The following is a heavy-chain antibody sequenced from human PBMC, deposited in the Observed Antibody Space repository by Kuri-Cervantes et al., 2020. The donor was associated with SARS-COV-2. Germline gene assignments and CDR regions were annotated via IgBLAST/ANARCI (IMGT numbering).Heavy chain of an antibody. CDR2: MNPNSGNA. D-gene: IGHD2-8*01. CDR1: GYTFTSYD. CDR3: ARDRYCTNGVCYPPSYYGMDV. J-gene: IGHJ6*02. Sequence: ASVKVSCKASGYTFTSYDINWVRQATGQGLEWMGWMNPNSGNAGYAQKFQGRVTMTRNTSISTAYMELSSLRSEDTAVYYCARDRYCTNGVCYPPSYYGMDVWGQGTTVTVSS. V-gene: IGHV1-8*01.